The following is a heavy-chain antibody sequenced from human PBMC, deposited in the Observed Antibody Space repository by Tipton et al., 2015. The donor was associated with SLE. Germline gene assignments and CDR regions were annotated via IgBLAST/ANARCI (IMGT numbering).Heavy chain of an antibody. J-gene: IGHJ6*03. Sequence: SLRLSCAASGFTFSSYSMNWVRQAPGKGLEWVSSISSSSSYIYYAGSVKGRFTISRDNAKNSLYLQMNSLRAEDTAVYYCARGMRGGSTYYYMDVWGKGTTVTVSS. CDR3: ARGMRGGSTYYYMDV. CDR1: GFTFSSYS. CDR2: ISSSSSYI. V-gene: IGHV3-21*01. D-gene: IGHD5/OR15-5a*01.